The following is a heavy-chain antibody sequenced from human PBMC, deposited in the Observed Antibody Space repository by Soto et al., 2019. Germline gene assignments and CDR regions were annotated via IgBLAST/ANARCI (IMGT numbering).Heavy chain of an antibody. CDR2: ISYDGSNK. Sequence: QVQLVESGGGVVQPGRSLRLSCAASGFTFSSYGMHWVRQAPGKGLEWVAVISYDGSNKYYADSVKGRFTISRDNSKNXXNLQMNSLRAEDTAVYYCAKPSLLWFGELVGYCDYWGQGTLVTVSS. J-gene: IGHJ4*02. V-gene: IGHV3-30*18. D-gene: IGHD3-10*01. CDR3: AKPSLLWFGELVGYCDY. CDR1: GFTFSSYG.